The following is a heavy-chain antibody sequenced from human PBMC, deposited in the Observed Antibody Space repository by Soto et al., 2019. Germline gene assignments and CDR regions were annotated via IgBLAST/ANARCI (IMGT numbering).Heavy chain of an antibody. D-gene: IGHD3-9*01. CDR3: VRSFGWSAIDY. V-gene: IGHV4-4*02. J-gene: IGHJ4*01. CDR2: ISHIGSV. Sequence: QVLLQESGPGLFQPSGTLSLSCAVSGVSISSNYYWGWVRQSPGKGLEWLGDISHIGSVNYSPSLMSRVTISMDRAENQFSLKLNSVTAADPAVYYCVRSFGWSAIDYWGHGTLVIVSS. CDR1: GVSISSNYY.